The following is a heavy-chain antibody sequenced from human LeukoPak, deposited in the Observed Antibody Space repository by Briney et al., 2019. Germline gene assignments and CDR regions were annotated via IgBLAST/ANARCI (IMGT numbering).Heavy chain of an antibody. CDR2: IEPTSGGT. CDR1: GYTFSDYYY. Sequence: GASVKVSCKASGYTFSDYYYIHWVRQAPGQGLEWMGWIEPTSGGTNDAQKFQGRVTMTTDTSINSAYMEMRSLRSDDTAVYYCARDCSGSSCYWIHWGQGTLVTVSS. CDR3: ARDCSGSSCYWIH. V-gene: IGHV1-2*02. D-gene: IGHD2-15*01. J-gene: IGHJ4*02.